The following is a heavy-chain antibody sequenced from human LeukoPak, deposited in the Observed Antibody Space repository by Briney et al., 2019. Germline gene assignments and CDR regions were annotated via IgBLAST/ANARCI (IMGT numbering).Heavy chain of an antibody. CDR3: ARESKNDFGAFDI. Sequence: PGGSLRLSCAASGFTFSSNYMSWVRQAPGKGLEWVSVIYSGGSTYYADSVKGRFTISRDNSKNTLYLQMNSLRAEDTAVYYCARESKNDFGAFDIWGQGQWSPSLQ. D-gene: IGHD3-3*01. CDR1: GFTFSSNY. J-gene: IGHJ3*02. CDR2: IYSGGST. V-gene: IGHV3-66*01.